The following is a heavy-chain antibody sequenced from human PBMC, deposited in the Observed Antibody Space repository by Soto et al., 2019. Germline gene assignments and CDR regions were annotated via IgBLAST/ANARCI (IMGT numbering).Heavy chain of an antibody. J-gene: IGHJ5*02. D-gene: IGHD3-16*01. CDR2: INPNSGAT. V-gene: IGHV1-2*02. CDR1: GYTFTGYF. CDR3: ARGGGTTLAPLP. Sequence: ASVKVSCKASGYTFTGYFMHWVRQAPGEGLEWMGWINPNSGATKYAPKFQGRVAMTRDTSNRTAYLELSRLTSDDTAIYYCARGGGTTLAPLPWGQGTPVTVSS.